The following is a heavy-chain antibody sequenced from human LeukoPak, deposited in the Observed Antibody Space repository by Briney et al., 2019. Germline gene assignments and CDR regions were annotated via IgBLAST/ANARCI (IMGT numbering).Heavy chain of an antibody. CDR1: GGSISGYN. Sequence: PSETLSLTCTVSGGSISGYNWSWIRQSPGKGLEWIGYIYYSGSTNYNPSLKSRVTLSLDTSKNQFSLKLSSVTAADTAVYYCARNRAVPGPSSYSDYWGQEPLVTVSS. CDR2: IYYSGST. J-gene: IGHJ4*02. V-gene: IGHV4-59*08. CDR3: ARNRAVPGPSSYSDY. D-gene: IGHD6-19*01.